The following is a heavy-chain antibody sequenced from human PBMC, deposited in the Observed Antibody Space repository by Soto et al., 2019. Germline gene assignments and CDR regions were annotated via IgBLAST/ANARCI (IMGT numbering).Heavy chain of an antibody. Sequence: GGSLRLSCAASGFTFSSYAMSWVRQAPGKGLELVSAISGSGGSTYYADSVKGRFTISRDNSKNTLYLQMNSLRAEDTAVYYCAKLQQVGFPTVTRGYNWFDPWGQGTLVTVSS. J-gene: IGHJ5*02. V-gene: IGHV3-23*01. CDR2: ISGSGGST. CDR1: GFTFSSYA. D-gene: IGHD4-4*01. CDR3: AKLQQVGFPTVTRGYNWFDP.